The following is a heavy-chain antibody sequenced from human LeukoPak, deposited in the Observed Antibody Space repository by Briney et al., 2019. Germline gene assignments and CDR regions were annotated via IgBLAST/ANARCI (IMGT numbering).Heavy chain of an antibody. J-gene: IGHJ3*02. Sequence: GGSLRLSCAASGFTFSSYNINWVRQAPGKGLEWVSYISSSSSTIYYADSVKGRFTISRDNAKNSLYLQMDSLRAEDTALYYCAKDMGDGWYAFDIWGQGTKVTVSS. CDR1: GFTFSSYN. CDR3: AKDMGDGWYAFDI. V-gene: IGHV3-48*04. D-gene: IGHD5-24*01. CDR2: ISSSSSTI.